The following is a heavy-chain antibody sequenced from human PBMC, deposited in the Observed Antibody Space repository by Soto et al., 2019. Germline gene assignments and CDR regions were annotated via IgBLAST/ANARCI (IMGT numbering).Heavy chain of an antibody. CDR3: ARTVGGSGGYGY. D-gene: IGHD3-10*01. V-gene: IGHV1-46*01. J-gene: IGHJ4*02. CDR2: INPDGGST. CDR1: GYSFTRYV. Sequence: QVQLVQSGAEVKKPGASVKVSCKASGYSFTRYVMHWVRQAPGQGPEWMGIINPDGGSTTYAQRFQDRVTMTKDTSTSTVYMELSRLKSEDTAVYYCARTVGGSGGYGYRGQGTLVNVSS.